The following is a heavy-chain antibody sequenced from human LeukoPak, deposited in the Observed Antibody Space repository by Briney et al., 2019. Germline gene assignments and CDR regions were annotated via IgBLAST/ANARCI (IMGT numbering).Heavy chain of an antibody. CDR2: IRYDGSNK. J-gene: IGHJ4*02. CDR3: VKASAIDY. CDR1: GFTFSGYD. Sequence: GGSLRLSCAASGFTFSGYDMHWVRQAPGKGLEWVAFIRYDGSNKYYTDSVKGRFTISRDNSKNTLYLQMNSLRPEDTAVYYCVKASAIDYWGQGTLVTVSS. V-gene: IGHV3-30*02.